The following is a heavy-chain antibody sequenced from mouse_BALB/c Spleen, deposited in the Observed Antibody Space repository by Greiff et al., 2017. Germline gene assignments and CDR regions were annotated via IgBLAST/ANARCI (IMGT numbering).Heavy chain of an antibody. CDR1: GFTFSSYA. Sequence: EVQLVESGGGLVKPGGSLKLSCAASGFTFSSYAMSWVRQTPEKRLEWVATISSGGSYTYYPDSVKGRFTISRDNAKNTLYLQMSSLRSEDTAMYYCARQEKTTATGDYWGQGTTLTVSS. J-gene: IGHJ2*01. CDR2: ISSGGSYT. D-gene: IGHD1-2*01. V-gene: IGHV5-9-3*01. CDR3: ARQEKTTATGDY.